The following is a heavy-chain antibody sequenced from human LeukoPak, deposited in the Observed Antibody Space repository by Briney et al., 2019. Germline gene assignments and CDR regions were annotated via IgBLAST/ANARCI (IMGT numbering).Heavy chain of an antibody. D-gene: IGHD3-9*01. CDR1: GGSISSGGYS. CDR3: ARVSYDILTGYRFDP. J-gene: IGHJ5*02. CDR2: IYHSGST. V-gene: IGHV4-30-2*01. Sequence: KASETLSLTCAVSGGSISSGGYSWSWIRHPPGKGLEWIGYIYHSGSTYYNPSLKSRVTISVDRSKNQFSLKLSSVTAADTAVYYCARVSYDILTGYRFDPWGQGTLVTVSS.